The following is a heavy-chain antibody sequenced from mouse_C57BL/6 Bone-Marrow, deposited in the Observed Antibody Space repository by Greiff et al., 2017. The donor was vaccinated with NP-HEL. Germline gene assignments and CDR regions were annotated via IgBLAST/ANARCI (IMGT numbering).Heavy chain of an antibody. Sequence: VQLKESGPELVKPGASVKIPCKASGYTFTDYNMDWVKQSHGKSLEWIGDINPNNGGTIYNQKFKGKATLTVDKSSSTAYMELRSLTSEDTAVYYCARRDDGYYPLAYWGQGTLVTVSA. CDR2: INPNNGGT. CDR3: ARRDDGYYPLAY. V-gene: IGHV1-18*01. J-gene: IGHJ3*01. CDR1: GYTFTDYN. D-gene: IGHD2-3*01.